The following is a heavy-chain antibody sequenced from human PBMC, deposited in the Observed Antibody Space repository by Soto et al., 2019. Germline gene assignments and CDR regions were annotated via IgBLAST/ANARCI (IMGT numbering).Heavy chain of an antibody. CDR3: ARDKRLTYYDFWSGYTSPHYGMDV. J-gene: IGHJ6*02. CDR2: INPSGGST. V-gene: IGHV1-46*01. Sequence: ASVKVSCKASGYTFTSYYMHCVRQAPGQGLEWMGIINPSGGSTSYAQKFQGRVTMTRDTSTSTVYMELSSLRSEDTAVYYCARDKRLTYYDFWSGYTSPHYGMDVWGQGTTVTVSS. D-gene: IGHD3-3*01. CDR1: GYTFTSYY.